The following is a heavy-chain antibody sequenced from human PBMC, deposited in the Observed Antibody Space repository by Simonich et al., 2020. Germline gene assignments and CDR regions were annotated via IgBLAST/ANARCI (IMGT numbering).Heavy chain of an antibody. J-gene: IGHJ3*02. CDR1: GYVITSYW. CDR3: ARQLNDFDI. D-gene: IGHD1-1*01. CDR2: LFPGDADT. Sequence: EVQLVQSGAEVKKPGESLKISCKGSGYVITSYWIGGVRQMPGKGLEWMGILFPGDADTWSRPAIPGQCPISAAKSISTAYLQGSSLKASDTAMYYCARQLNDFDIWGQGTMVTVSS. V-gene: IGHV5-51*01.